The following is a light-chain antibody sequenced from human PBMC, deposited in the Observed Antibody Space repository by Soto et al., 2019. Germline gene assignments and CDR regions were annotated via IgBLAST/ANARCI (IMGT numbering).Light chain of an antibody. CDR3: QQYGYSPIT. CDR2: AAS. CDR1: QSVSSSH. V-gene: IGKV3-20*01. J-gene: IGKJ5*01. Sequence: PGERATLSCRASQSVSSSHLAXYQXKXGXXXRXXXYAASSRATGSPDRFSGGGSGTDFTLTISRLEPEDFAVYYCQQYGYSPITFGQGTRLEIK.